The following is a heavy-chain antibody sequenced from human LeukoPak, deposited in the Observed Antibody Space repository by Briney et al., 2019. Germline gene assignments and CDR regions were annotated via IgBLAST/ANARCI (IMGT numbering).Heavy chain of an antibody. D-gene: IGHD3-10*01. CDR1: GYTFTSYG. Sequence: ASVKVSCKASGYTFTSYGIGWMRLVPGQGLEWMGRISVNNGNTIYAQNLQGRLTVTADTSTSTAYMELRSLRFDDTAVYFCARDRHGSRSQSYWGQGTLVTVSS. CDR3: ARDRHGSRSQSY. J-gene: IGHJ4*02. V-gene: IGHV1-18*04. CDR2: ISVNNGNT.